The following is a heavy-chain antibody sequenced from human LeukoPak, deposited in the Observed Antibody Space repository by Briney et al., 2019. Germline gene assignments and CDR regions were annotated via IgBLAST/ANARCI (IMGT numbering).Heavy chain of an antibody. D-gene: IGHD6-13*01. CDR1: GFTFSSYS. J-gene: IGHJ4*02. CDR2: ISSSSSYI. Sequence: KSGGSLRLSCAASGFTFSSYSMNWVRQAPGKGLEWVSSISSSSSYIYYADSVKGRFTISRDNAKNSLYLQMNSLRAEDTAVYYCAKAHPLYSSSWYYYFDYWGQGTLVTVSS. CDR3: AKAHPLYSSSWYYYFDY. V-gene: IGHV3-21*01.